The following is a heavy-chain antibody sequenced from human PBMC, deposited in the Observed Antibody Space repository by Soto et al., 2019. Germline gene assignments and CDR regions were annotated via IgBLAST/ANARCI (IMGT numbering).Heavy chain of an antibody. V-gene: IGHV3-15*01. CDR1: GFMFSSAW. CDR3: VEGWYDF. Sequence: EVQLVESGGDLVKPGGSLRLSCVTSGFMFSSAWMSWVRQAPGKGLEWVGRIKSKADGGARDYAAPVKGRFSISRDDSKNTLYLQMNSLRAEDTAVYYCVEGWYDFWGQGTLVTVSS. CDR2: IKSKADGGAR. D-gene: IGHD2-15*01. J-gene: IGHJ4*02.